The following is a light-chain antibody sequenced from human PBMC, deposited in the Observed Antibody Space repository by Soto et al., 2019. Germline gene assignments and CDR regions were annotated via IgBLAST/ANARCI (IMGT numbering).Light chain of an antibody. CDR2: GAS. CDR3: QQYGGSTRT. J-gene: IGKJ1*01. CDR1: QSVNSNY. V-gene: IGKV3-20*01. Sequence: EIVLTQSPGTLSLSPGERATLSCTASQSVNSNYLAWYQQKPGQAPRLIIHGASSRATGVPDRITGSGSGTDFTLSISRLEPEDFAVYYCQQYGGSTRTFGQGTKVDIK.